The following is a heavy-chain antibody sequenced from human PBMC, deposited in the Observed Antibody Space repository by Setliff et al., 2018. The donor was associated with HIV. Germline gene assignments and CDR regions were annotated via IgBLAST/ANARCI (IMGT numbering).Heavy chain of an antibody. Sequence: GASVKVSCKTSGYSFSNYFIHWVRQAPGQGLEWMGMIKPGTPNIAQKFLRRVTMTGDTSTSTVYMELSSLRSEDTAVYYCGVGSGYYYGVVVYWGQGTLVTVS. D-gene: IGHD1-26*01. V-gene: IGHV1-46*01. J-gene: IGHJ4*02. CDR3: GVGSGYYYGVVVY. CDR2: IKPGTP. CDR1: GYSFSNYF.